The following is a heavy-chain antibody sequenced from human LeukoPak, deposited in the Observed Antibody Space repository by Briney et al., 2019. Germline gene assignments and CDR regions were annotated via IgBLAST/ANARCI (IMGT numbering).Heavy chain of an antibody. CDR3: ARVTGGIAAGY. CDR2: IYYSGNT. CDR1: GGSISSGDYY. Sequence: PSGTLSLTCTVSGGSISSGDYYWSWIRQPPGTGLEWIGYIYYSGNTYYNPSLKSRVTISVDTSKNQFSLKLIFVTAADTAVYYCARVTGGIAAGYWGQGTLVTVSS. J-gene: IGHJ4*02. V-gene: IGHV4-30-4*08. D-gene: IGHD6-13*01.